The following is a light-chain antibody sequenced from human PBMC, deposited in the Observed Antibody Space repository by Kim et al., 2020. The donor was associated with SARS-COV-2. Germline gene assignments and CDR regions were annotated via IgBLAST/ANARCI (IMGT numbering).Light chain of an antibody. J-gene: IGLJ3*02. V-gene: IGLV10-54*01. Sequence: QTATLTCTGNSNNVGNLGAVWLQPYQGHPPKVLSYRNTNRPSGISERLSSSRSGNTASLTITGLQPEDEGDYYCSAWDSRLSAWVFGGGTRLTVL. CDR3: SAWDSRLSAWV. CDR2: RNT. CDR1: SNNVGNLG.